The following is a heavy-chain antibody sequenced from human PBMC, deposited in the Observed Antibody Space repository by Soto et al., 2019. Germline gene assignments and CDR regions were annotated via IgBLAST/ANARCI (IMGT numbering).Heavy chain of an antibody. V-gene: IGHV2-26*01. Sequence: SGPTLVNPTETLTLTCTVSGFSLSNARMGVSWIRQPPGKALEWLAHLFSNDEKSYSTSLKSRLTISKDTSKSQVVLTMTNMDPVDTATYYCARMADLGPSEPTNFDYWGQGTLVTVSS. D-gene: IGHD5-12*01. CDR1: GFSLSNARMG. CDR2: LFSNDEK. CDR3: ARMADLGPSEPTNFDY. J-gene: IGHJ4*02.